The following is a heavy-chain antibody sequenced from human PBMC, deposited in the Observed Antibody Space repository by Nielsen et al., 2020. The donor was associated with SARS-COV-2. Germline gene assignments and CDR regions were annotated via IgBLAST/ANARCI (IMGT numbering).Heavy chain of an antibody. CDR2: IGTTGDKT. D-gene: IGHD1-26*01. Sequence: GESLKISCAASGFTFSNYTMSWVRQAPGKGLEWVSYIGTTGDKTFYADSVKGRFTISRDNSKNTLYLQLNSLRAEDTAVFYCAKISGSQRHYFDFWGQGALVTVSS. J-gene: IGHJ4*02. CDR3: AKISGSQRHYFDF. V-gene: IGHV3-23*01. CDR1: GFTFSNYT.